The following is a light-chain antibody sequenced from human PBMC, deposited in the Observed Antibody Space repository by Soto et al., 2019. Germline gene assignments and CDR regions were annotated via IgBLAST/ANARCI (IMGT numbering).Light chain of an antibody. J-gene: IGKJ4*01. CDR2: GAS. CDR3: QQYNNWPPLT. V-gene: IGKV3-15*01. CDR1: QIVSGN. Sequence: EIVMTQSPATLSVSPGERATLSCRASQIVSGNLAWYQQKPGQAPRLLIYGASTRATGIPARCSGSGSGTDFTLTISSLQSEDFAVYYCQQYNNWPPLTFGGGTKVEIK.